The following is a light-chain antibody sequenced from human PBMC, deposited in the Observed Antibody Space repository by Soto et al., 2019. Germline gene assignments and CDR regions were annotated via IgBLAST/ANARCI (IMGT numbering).Light chain of an antibody. CDR3: SSYASNRDVL. V-gene: IGLV2-14*03. J-gene: IGLJ2*01. CDR2: DVS. CDR1: SSDVGGYNY. Sequence: QAVVTQPASVSGSPGQSITISCTGTSSDVGGYNYVSWYQHHPGQAPKLMIYDVSNRPSGVSNRFSGSKSGNTASLTISGLRGEDEADYFCSSYASNRDVLFGGGTKVTVL.